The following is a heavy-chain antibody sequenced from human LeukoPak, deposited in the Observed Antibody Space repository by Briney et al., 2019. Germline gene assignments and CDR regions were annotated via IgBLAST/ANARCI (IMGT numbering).Heavy chain of an antibody. V-gene: IGHV1-3*01. Sequence: ASVKVSCKASGYTFTNYAMHWVRQAPGQRPEWLAWINAANGCARYSQDLQGRVIITRDTSASTAYMEVSNLRSDDTAMYYCAIRDGHTDHWGQGTLVTVSS. J-gene: IGHJ4*02. CDR3: AIRDGHTDH. D-gene: IGHD5-24*01. CDR2: INAANGCA. CDR1: GYTFTNYA.